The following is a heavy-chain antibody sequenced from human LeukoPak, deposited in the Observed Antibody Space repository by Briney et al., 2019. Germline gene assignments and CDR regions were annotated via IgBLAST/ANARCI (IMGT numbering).Heavy chain of an antibody. J-gene: IGHJ4*02. Sequence: SETLSLTCTVSGGSISSGSYYWSWIRQPAGKGLEWIGRIYTSGSTNYNPSLKSRVTISVDTSKNQFSLKLSSVTAADTAVYYGARDTRGSGWFSAYYFDYWGQGTLVTVSS. CDR3: ARDTRGSGWFSAYYFDY. CDR2: IYTSGST. V-gene: IGHV4-61*02. CDR1: GGSISSGSYY. D-gene: IGHD6-19*01.